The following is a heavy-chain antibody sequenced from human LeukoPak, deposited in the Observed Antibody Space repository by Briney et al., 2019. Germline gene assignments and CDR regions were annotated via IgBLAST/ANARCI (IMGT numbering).Heavy chain of an antibody. J-gene: IGHJ4*02. Sequence: GGSLRLSCAASGFTFSSYGMHWVRQAPGKGLEWVAVISYDGSNKYYADSVKGRFTISRDNSKNTLYLQMNSLRAEDTAVYYCAKDGRLSITMVRGVIRPPYFDYWGQGTLVTVSS. CDR3: AKDGRLSITMVRGVIRPPYFDY. V-gene: IGHV3-30*18. D-gene: IGHD3-10*01. CDR1: GFTFSSYG. CDR2: ISYDGSNK.